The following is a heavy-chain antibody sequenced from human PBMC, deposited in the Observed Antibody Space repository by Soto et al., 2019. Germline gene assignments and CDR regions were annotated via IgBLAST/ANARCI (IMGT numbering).Heavy chain of an antibody. J-gene: IGHJ4*02. D-gene: IGHD3-3*01. CDR3: AKKNYDSWSASGY. CDR2: ISESGETT. CDR1: GFTFSNFA. Sequence: QPGGSLRLSCAASGFTFSNFAMSWVRQAPGKRLEWVSSISESGETTYHADSVKGRFTISRDDSKNTLYLQMNSLRAEDTAIYYCAKKNYDSWSASGYWGQGARVTVSS. V-gene: IGHV3-23*01.